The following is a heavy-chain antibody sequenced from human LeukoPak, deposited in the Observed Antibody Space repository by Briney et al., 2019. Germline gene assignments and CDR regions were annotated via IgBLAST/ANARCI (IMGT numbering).Heavy chain of an antibody. CDR3: ARLEVVVPAAIPGGVDY. V-gene: IGHV4-39*01. D-gene: IGHD2-2*02. CDR2: IYYSGST. CDR1: GGSISSSSYY. Sequence: SETLSLTCTVSGGSISSSSYYWGWIRQPPGKGLEWIGSIYYSGSTYYNPSLKSRVTIPVDTSKNQFSLKLSSVTAADTAVYYCARLEVVVPAAIPGGVDYWGQGTLVTVSS. J-gene: IGHJ4*02.